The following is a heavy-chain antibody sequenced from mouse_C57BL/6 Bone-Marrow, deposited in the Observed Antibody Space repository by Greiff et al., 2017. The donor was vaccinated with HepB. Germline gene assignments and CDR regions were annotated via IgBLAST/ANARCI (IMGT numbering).Heavy chain of an antibody. J-gene: IGHJ2*01. CDR1: GFTFSSYA. Sequence: EVQRVESGGGLVKPGGSLKLSCAASGFTFSSYAMSWVRQTPEKRLEWVATISDGGSYTYYPDNVKGRFTISRDNAKNNLYLQMSHLKSEDTAMYYCAREGYYYGSSDYWGQGTTLTVSS. CDR2: ISDGGSYT. CDR3: AREGYYYGSSDY. D-gene: IGHD1-1*01. V-gene: IGHV5-4*01.